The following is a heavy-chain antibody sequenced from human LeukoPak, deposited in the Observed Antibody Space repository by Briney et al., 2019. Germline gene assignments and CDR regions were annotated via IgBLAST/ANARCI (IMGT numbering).Heavy chain of an antibody. V-gene: IGHV1-18*01. Sequence: ASVKVSCKASGYTFTSYGISWVRQAPGQGLEWMGWISAYNGNTNYAQKLQGRVTMTTDTSTSTAYMELRSLRSDDTALYYCARNSRGYSSAWQQFNFDYWGQGTLVTVSS. CDR3: ARNSRGYSSAWQQFNFDY. J-gene: IGHJ4*02. D-gene: IGHD6-19*01. CDR2: ISAYNGNT. CDR1: GYTFTSYG.